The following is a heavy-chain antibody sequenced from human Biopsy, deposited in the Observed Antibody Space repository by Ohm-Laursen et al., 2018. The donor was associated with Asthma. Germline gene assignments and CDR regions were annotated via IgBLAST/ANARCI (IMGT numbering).Heavy chain of an antibody. CDR3: ARASTAHFYYEMDV. CDR2: KYNRGST. D-gene: IGHD5/OR15-5a*01. Sequence: SQTLSLTCTVTGGSIISGDYYWVWIRQPPGKGLEWIGYKYNRGSTHYNPSLKSRVILSVDTSKNQFSLNLSSATAADTAVYFCARASTAHFYYEMDVWGQGTTVTVSS. J-gene: IGHJ6*02. CDR1: GGSIISGDYY. V-gene: IGHV4-30-4*01.